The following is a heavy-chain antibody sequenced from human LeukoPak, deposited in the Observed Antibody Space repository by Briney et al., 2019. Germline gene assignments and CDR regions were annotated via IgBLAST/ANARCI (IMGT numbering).Heavy chain of an antibody. CDR1: GFTFSSYA. CDR2: ISGSGGST. J-gene: IGHJ3*02. D-gene: IGHD2-2*01. V-gene: IGHV3-23*01. Sequence: QSGGSLRLSCAASGFTFSSYAMSWVRQAPGKGLEWVSAISGSGGSTYYADSVKGRFTISRDNSKNTLYLQMNSLRAEDTAVYYCAKDPPRHCSSTSCHDAFDIWGQGTMVTVSS. CDR3: AKDPPRHCSSTSCHDAFDI.